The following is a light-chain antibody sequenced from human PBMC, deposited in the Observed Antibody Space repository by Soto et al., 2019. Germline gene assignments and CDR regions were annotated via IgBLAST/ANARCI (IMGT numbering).Light chain of an antibody. J-gene: IGKJ4*01. CDR1: QSVTSD. V-gene: IGKV3-15*01. CDR3: QQYYRWPVT. CDR2: GAS. Sequence: TLSVSPGERVTLSCRASQSVTSDLAWYQHKPGQAPRLLISGASSGAIGIPARFSGSGSGTEFTLTINSLQSEDFAVYYCQQYYRWPVTFGGGTKVDIK.